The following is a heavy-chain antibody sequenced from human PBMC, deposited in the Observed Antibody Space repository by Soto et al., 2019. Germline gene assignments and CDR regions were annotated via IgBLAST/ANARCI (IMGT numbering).Heavy chain of an antibody. D-gene: IGHD4-17*01. V-gene: IGHV4-39*01. CDR3: ARQDVGPYGDYLSAEYFQH. Sequence: PSETLSLTCTVSGGSISSSSYYLGWIRQPPGKGLEWIGSIYYSGSTYYNPSLKSRVTISVDTSKNQFSLKLSSVTAADTAVYYCARQDVGPYGDYLSAEYFQHWGQGTLVTVSS. CDR2: IYYSGST. J-gene: IGHJ1*01. CDR1: GGSISSSSYY.